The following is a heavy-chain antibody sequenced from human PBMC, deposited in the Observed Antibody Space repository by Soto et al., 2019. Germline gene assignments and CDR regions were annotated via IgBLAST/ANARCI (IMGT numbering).Heavy chain of an antibody. V-gene: IGHV3-9*01. J-gene: IGHJ6*03. CDR2: ISWNSGSI. Sequence: GGSLRLSCAASGFTFDAYAMHWVRQAPGKGLEWVSGISWNSGSIGYADSVKGRFTISRDNAKNSLYLQMNSLRAEDTALCYCAKDISHGDAENSYYYMDVWGKGTTVT. CDR3: AKDISHGDAENSYYYMDV. D-gene: IGHD4-17*01. CDR1: GFTFDAYA.